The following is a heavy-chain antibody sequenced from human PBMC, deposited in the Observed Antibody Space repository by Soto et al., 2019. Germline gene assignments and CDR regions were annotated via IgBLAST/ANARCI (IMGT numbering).Heavy chain of an antibody. J-gene: IGHJ6*02. CDR1: GYTFTSYY. D-gene: IGHD3-9*01. CDR2: INPSGGST. V-gene: IGHV1-46*01. Sequence: ASVKVSCKASGYTFTSYYMHWVRQAPGQGLEWMGIINPSGGSTSYAQKFQGRVTMTRDTSTSTVYMELSSLRSEDTAVYYCARAPYYDILTGYYYYYGMDVWGQGTTVTVSS. CDR3: ARAPYYDILTGYYYYYGMDV.